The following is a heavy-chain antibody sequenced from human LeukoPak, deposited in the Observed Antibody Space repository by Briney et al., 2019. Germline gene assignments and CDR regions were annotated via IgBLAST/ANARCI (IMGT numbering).Heavy chain of an antibody. CDR3: ATSGVVIIDATFDY. Sequence: SETLSLTCTVSGGSISSSSYYWGWIRQPPGKGLEWIGSIYYSGSTYYNPSLKSRFTISVDTSKNQFSLKLSSVTAADTAVYYCATSGVVIIDATFDYWGQGTLVTVSS. J-gene: IGHJ4*02. V-gene: IGHV4-39*01. CDR2: IYYSGST. CDR1: GGSISSSSYY. D-gene: IGHD3-3*01.